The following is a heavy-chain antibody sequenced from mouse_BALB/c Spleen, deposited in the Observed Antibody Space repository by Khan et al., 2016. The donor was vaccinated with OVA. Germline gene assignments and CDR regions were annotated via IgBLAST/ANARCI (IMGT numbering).Heavy chain of an antibody. Sequence: QVQLKESGPGLVQPSQSLSITCTVSGFSLTSYGVHWVRQSPGKGLEWLGVIWSGGSTDYNAALISRLSISKDNSKSQVFFKMNSLQANDTAIYYCARRGYYYGRGAWFPYWGQGTLVTVSA. J-gene: IGHJ3*01. V-gene: IGHV2-2*02. CDR2: IWSGGST. D-gene: IGHD1-1*01. CDR3: ARRGYYYGRGAWFPY. CDR1: GFSLTSYG.